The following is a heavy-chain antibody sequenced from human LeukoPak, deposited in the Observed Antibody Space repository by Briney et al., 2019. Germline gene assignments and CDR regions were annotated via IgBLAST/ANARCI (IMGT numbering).Heavy chain of an antibody. V-gene: IGHV4-38-2*02. J-gene: IGHJ5*02. CDR1: GYSISSGYY. D-gene: IGHD3-10*01. Sequence: PSETLSLTCTVSGYSISSGYYWGWIRQPPGKGLEWIGSIYHSGSTYYNPSLKSRVTISVDTSKNQFSLKLSSVTAADTAVYYCARVQVTMVRGVITNWFDPWGQGTLVTVSS. CDR2: IYHSGST. CDR3: ARVQVTMVRGVITNWFDP.